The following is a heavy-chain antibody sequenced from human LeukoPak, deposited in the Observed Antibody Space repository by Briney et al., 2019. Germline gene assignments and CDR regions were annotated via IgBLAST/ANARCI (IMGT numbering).Heavy chain of an antibody. V-gene: IGHV3-7*01. CDR3: AREFYDYYDSSGMSGDAFDI. Sequence: GGSLRLSCAASGFTFSSYWMSWVRQAPGKGLEWVANIKQDGSEKYYVDSVKGRFTISRDNAKNSLYLQMNSLRAEDTAVYYCAREFYDYYDSSGMSGDAFDIWGQGTMVTVSS. D-gene: IGHD3-22*01. CDR1: GFTFSSYW. J-gene: IGHJ3*02. CDR2: IKQDGSEK.